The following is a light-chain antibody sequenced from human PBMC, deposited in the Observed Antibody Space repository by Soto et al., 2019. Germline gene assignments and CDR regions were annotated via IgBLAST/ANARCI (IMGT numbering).Light chain of an antibody. Sequence: DIQMTQSPSTLSASVGDRVTIICRASQSISSWLAWYQQKPGKAPKLLISKASNLDSGVPSRFSGSGSGTEFNLTISSLQPEDFATYYCQQYNSFLWTFGRGTKVDIK. CDR3: QQYNSFLWT. CDR2: KAS. V-gene: IGKV1-5*03. CDR1: QSISSW. J-gene: IGKJ1*01.